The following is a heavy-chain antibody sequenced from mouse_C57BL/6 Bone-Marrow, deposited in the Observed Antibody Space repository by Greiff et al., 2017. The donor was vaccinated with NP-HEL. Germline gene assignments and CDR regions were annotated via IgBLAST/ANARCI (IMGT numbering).Heavy chain of an antibody. J-gene: IGHJ2*01. CDR3: ARRRGYYFDY. V-gene: IGHV5-4*01. CDR1: GFTFSSYA. Sequence: EVQGVESGGGLVKPGGSLKLSCAASGFTFSSYAMSWVRQTPEKRLEWVATISDGGSYTYYPDNVKGRFTISRDNAKNNLYLQMSHLKSEDTAMYYCARRRGYYFDYWGQGTTLTVSS. CDR2: ISDGGSYT.